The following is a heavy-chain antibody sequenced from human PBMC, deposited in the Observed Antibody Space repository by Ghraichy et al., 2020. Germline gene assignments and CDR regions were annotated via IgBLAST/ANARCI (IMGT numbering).Heavy chain of an antibody. CDR1: GFTFTNHR. J-gene: IGHJ4*02. Sequence: AGSLRLSCAASGFTFTNHRMHWVRQAQGKGLEWVAVISNDGSQKYYADSLKGRFTISRDNSKNTVFLQVNSLSPEAPAIYYCAREAYCSGTTCYSSTSLDYWGRGTLVTVSS. D-gene: IGHD2-2*01. CDR3: AREAYCSGTTCYSSTSLDY. CDR2: ISNDGSQK. V-gene: IGHV3-30*01.